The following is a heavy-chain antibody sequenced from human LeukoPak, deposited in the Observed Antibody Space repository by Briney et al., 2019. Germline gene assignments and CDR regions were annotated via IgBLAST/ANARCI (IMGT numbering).Heavy chain of an antibody. CDR3: ARDPNPSGGYYFDY. CDR2: IYHSGST. V-gene: IGHV4-39*07. J-gene: IGHJ4*02. Sequence: SEILSLTCTVSSGSISSSSYYWGWIRQPPGKGLEWIGSIYHSGSTYYNPSLKSRVTISVDTSKNQFSLKLSSVTAADTAVYYCARDPNPSGGYYFDYWGQGTLVTVSS. D-gene: IGHD1-26*01. CDR1: SGSISSSSYY.